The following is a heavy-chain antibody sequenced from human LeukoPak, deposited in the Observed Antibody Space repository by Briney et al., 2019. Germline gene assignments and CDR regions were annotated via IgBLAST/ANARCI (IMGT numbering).Heavy chain of an antibody. CDR3: ANERAGSGHNWFDP. Sequence: ASVKVSCKASGYTFTDYYMHWLRQAPGQGLQWMGWINPNSGDPNYAQTFQGRVIMTRDTSISTAYMELSRLRSDDTAVYYCANERAGSGHNWFDPWGQGTLVTVSS. V-gene: IGHV1-2*02. J-gene: IGHJ5*02. CDR1: GYTFTDYY. CDR2: INPNSGDP. D-gene: IGHD6-19*01.